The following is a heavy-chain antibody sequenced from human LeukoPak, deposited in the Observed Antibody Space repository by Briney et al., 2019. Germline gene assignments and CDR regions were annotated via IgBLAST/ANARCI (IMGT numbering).Heavy chain of an antibody. CDR2: ISSSSNTI. CDR1: GFTFSSYS. J-gene: IGHJ6*03. D-gene: IGHD3-16*01. V-gene: IGHV3-48*01. CDR3: ASDWGVRYYYYMDV. Sequence: GGSLRLSCAASGFTFSSYSMNWVRQAPGKGLEWVSYISSSSNTIYYADSVKGRFTISRDNAKNSLYLQMNSLRAEDTAVYYCASDWGVRYYYYMDVWGKGTTVTVSS.